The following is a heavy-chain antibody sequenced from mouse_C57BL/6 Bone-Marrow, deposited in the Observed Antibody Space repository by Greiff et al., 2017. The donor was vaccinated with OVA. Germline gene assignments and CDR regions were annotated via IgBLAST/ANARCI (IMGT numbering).Heavy chain of an antibody. V-gene: IGHV6-3*01. CDR3: TDFYYYGSSHYFDY. CDR1: GFTFSNYW. J-gene: IGHJ2*01. D-gene: IGHD1-1*01. Sequence: EVKLQESGGGLVQPGGSMKLSCVASGFTFSNYWMNWVRQSPEKGLEWVAQIRLKSDTYATHYAESVKGRFTISRDDSKSSVYLQMNNLRAEDTGIYYCTDFYYYGSSHYFDYWGQGTTLTVSS. CDR2: IRLKSDTYAT.